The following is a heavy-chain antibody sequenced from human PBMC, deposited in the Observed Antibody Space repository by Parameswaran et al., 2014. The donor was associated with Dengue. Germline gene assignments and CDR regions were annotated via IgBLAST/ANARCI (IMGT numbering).Heavy chain of an antibody. CDR2: IHNSGNT. V-gene: IGHV3-66*01. J-gene: IGHJ6*02. Sequence: VRQAPGKGLEWVSVIHNSGNTYYADSVKGRFSIARDNSKNTVYLQMSSLRVEDTAVYYCARDPVGAVGYGMDVWGQGTTVTVSS. D-gene: IGHD1-26*01. CDR3: ARDPVGAVGYGMDV.